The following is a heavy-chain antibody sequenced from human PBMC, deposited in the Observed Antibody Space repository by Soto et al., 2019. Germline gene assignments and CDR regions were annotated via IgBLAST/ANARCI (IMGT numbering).Heavy chain of an antibody. J-gene: IGHJ4*02. V-gene: IGHV3-66*01. CDR1: GFTVSSNY. CDR2: IYSGGST. Sequence: GGSLRLSCAASGFTVSSNYMSWVRQAPGKGLEWVSVIYSGGSTYYADSVKGRFTISRDNSKNTLYLQMNSLRAEDTAVYYCARDYSNYVGIFAYWGQGTLVTVSS. CDR3: ARDYSNYVGIFAY. D-gene: IGHD4-4*01.